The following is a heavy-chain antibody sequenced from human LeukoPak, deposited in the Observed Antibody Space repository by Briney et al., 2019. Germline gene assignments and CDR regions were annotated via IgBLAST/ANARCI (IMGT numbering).Heavy chain of an antibody. Sequence: GGSLRLSCAASGFTFNSYAMTWVRQAPVKVLEWVSSISGNGGSTYYTDSVKGRFTISRDNSKNTLYLQMNSLRAEDTAAYYCAKDLRVIVVTYYMDVWGKGTTVTVSS. CDR2: ISGNGGST. CDR3: AKDLRVIVVTYYMDV. CDR1: GFTFNSYA. V-gene: IGHV3-23*01. D-gene: IGHD2-2*01. J-gene: IGHJ6*03.